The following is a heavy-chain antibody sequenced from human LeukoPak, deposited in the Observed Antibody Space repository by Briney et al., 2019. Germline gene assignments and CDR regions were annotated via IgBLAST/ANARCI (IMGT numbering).Heavy chain of an antibody. CDR2: INHSGST. J-gene: IGHJ5*02. V-gene: IGHV4-61*08. Sequence: PSETLSLTCTVSGGSVSSGGYYWSWIRQPPGKGLEWIGEINHSGSTNYNPSLKSRVTISVDTSKNQFSLKLSSVTAADTAVYYCARVLLWSGFDPWGQGTLVTVSS. D-gene: IGHD3-10*01. CDR1: GGSVSSGGYY. CDR3: ARVLLWSGFDP.